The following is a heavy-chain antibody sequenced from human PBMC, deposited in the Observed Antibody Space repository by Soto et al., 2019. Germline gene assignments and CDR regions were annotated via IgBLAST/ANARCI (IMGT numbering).Heavy chain of an antibody. CDR1: GYTFTNYA. D-gene: IGHD1-26*01. J-gene: IGHJ6*02. CDR2: IIPIFGTA. Sequence: GASVKVSCKSSGYTFTNYAISCVRQAPGQGLEWMGGIIPIFGTADYAQKFQGRVTITADESTSTAYMELSSLRSEDTAVYYCARHPVSGSYAYYYGMDVWGQGTTVTVSS. CDR3: ARHPVSGSYAYYYGMDV. V-gene: IGHV1-69*13.